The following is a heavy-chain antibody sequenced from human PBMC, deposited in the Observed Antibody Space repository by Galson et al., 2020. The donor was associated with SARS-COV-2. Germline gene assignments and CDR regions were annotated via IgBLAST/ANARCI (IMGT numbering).Heavy chain of an antibody. Sequence: SLKISCTASGFTFSSSAMHWVRQAPGKGLEWVAIISYDGTKRYNLDSVKGRFTISRDNSKNTLFLQMDSLTTEDTAVYYCARETDDYTSSWYDYWGQGTLVTVSS. J-gene: IGHJ4*02. D-gene: IGHD6-13*01. V-gene: IGHV3-30*04. CDR1: GFTFSSSA. CDR2: ISYDGTKR. CDR3: ARETDDYTSSWYDY.